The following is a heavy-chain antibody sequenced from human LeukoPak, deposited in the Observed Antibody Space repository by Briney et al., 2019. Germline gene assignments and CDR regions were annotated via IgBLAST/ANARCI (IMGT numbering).Heavy chain of an antibody. CDR3: ARLGFPVYYYMDV. J-gene: IGHJ6*03. CDR1: GFTFSDYY. D-gene: IGHD2-15*01. CDR2: ISSSGSTI. Sequence: GGSLRLSCAASGFTFSDYYMSWIRQAPGKGLEWAAYISSSGSTIHYADSVKGRFTISRDNAKNSLYLQMNSLRAEDPAVYYCARLGFPVYYYMDVWGKGTTVSVSS. V-gene: IGHV3-11*04.